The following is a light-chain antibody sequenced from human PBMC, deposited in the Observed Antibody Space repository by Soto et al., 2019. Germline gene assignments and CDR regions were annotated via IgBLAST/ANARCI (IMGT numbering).Light chain of an antibody. CDR1: RGVSANY. V-gene: IGKV3-20*01. Sequence: ENLLTQSPGTLSLSPGEGATLSCRASRGVSANYSAWYQQKPGQAPTLLIYGASIRAAGIPDRFSGSGSGTDFTLTIRRLEPDDFAVYYCQQYGSSPRTFGQGTKVEIK. CDR3: QQYGSSPRT. CDR2: GAS. J-gene: IGKJ1*01.